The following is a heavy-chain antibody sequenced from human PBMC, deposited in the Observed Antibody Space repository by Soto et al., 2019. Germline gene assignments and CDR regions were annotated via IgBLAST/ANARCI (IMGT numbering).Heavy chain of an antibody. CDR3: AREGIWSYYFDY. J-gene: IGHJ4*02. V-gene: IGHV1-3*01. CDR2: INAGNGNT. D-gene: IGHD6-13*01. CDR1: GYTFTSYA. Sequence: QVQLVQSGAEVKKPGASVKVSCKASGYTFTSYAMHWVRQAPGQRLEWMGWINAGNGNTKYSQKFQGRVTITRDTSASTAYMELSSLRSEDTAVYYCAREGIWSYYFDYWGQGTLVTVSS.